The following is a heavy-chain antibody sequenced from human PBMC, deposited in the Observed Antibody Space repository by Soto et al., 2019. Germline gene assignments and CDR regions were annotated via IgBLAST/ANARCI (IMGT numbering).Heavy chain of an antibody. CDR1: GGSISSGGYY. CDR2: IYYSGST. CDR3: ARVGVSAGDYEIDY. D-gene: IGHD4-17*01. Sequence: TLSLTCTVSGGSISSGGYYWSWIRQHPGKGLEWIGYIYYSGSTYYNPSLKSRVTISVDTSKNQFSLKLSSVTAADTAVYYCARVGVSAGDYEIDYWGQGTLVTVSS. J-gene: IGHJ4*02. V-gene: IGHV4-31*03.